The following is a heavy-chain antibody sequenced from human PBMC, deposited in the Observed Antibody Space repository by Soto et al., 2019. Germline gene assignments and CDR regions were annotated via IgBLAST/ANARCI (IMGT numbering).Heavy chain of an antibody. CDR3: AGVRGDSAMARQFGD. CDR1: GGSVSSGSYY. J-gene: IGHJ4*02. CDR2: IYYSGSP. Sequence: QGQLQESGPGLVKPSETLSLTCTVSGGSVSSGSYYWSWIRQPPGKGLEWIGYIYYSGSPNYNPSLKSRVSIAVDPAKNLFSLMLSTVTAADTVVYYCAGVRGDSAMARQFGDWGQGTLVTASS. D-gene: IGHD5-18*01. V-gene: IGHV4-61*01.